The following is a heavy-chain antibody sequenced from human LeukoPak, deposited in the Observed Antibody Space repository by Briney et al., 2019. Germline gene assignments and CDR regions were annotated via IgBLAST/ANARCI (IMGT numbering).Heavy chain of an antibody. Sequence: SVKVSCKASGGTFSSYAISWVRQAPGQGLEWMGGIIPIFGTANYAQKFQGRVTITTDESTSTAYMELSSLRSEDTAVYYCARVHCSSTSCYFGFDYWGQGTLVTVSS. D-gene: IGHD2-2*01. CDR3: ARVHCSSTSCYFGFDY. J-gene: IGHJ4*02. V-gene: IGHV1-69*05. CDR2: IIPIFGTA. CDR1: GGTFSSYA.